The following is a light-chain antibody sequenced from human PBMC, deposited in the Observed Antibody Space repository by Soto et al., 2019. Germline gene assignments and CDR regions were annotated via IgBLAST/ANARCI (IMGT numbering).Light chain of an antibody. CDR3: QHYNNWPYS. J-gene: IGKJ2*03. Sequence: EIVMTQSPATLSVSPGERATLSCRASQSISGNLAWFQQKPGQAPRLLIYGASTRAPGIPARFSGSGSGTEFTLTISSLQSEDFAVYHCQHYNNWPYSFGQGTKVEIK. V-gene: IGKV3-15*01. CDR2: GAS. CDR1: QSISGN.